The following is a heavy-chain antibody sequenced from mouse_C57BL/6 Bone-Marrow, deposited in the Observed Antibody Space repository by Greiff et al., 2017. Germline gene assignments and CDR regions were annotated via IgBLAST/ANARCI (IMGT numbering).Heavy chain of an antibody. CDR1: GFTFSNYW. CDR3: TGPNYDYAMDY. CDR2: ISFKSDNYAT. D-gene: IGHD2-1*01. J-gene: IGHJ4*01. Sequence: EVKLEESGGGLVQPGGSMKLSCVASGFTFSNYWMNWVRQSPETGLELVAQISFKSDNYATPYAASVQGSFTISRDDSKSSFYLQMNNLRAEDTGIYYCTGPNYDYAMDYWGQGTSVTVSS. V-gene: IGHV6-3*01.